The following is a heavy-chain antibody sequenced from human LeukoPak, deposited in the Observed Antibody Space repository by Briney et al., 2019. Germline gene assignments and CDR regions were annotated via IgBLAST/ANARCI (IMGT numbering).Heavy chain of an antibody. CDR1: GFTFSSYW. J-gene: IGHJ3*02. CDR2: IKQDGSEK. V-gene: IGHV3-7*01. D-gene: IGHD3-22*01. CDR3: ARDRDSSGYYGGYDAFDI. Sequence: GGSLRLSCAASGFTFSSYWMSWVRQAPGKGLEWVANIKQDGSEKYYVDSVKGRFTISRDNAKNSLYLQMNSLRAEDTAVYYCARDRDSSGYYGGYDAFDIWGQGTMVTVSS.